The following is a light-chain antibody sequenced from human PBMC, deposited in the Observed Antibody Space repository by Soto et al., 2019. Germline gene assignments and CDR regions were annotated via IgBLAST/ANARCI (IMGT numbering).Light chain of an antibody. Sequence: EIVLTQSPGTLSLSPGERATLSCRASQSISSSYLAWYQQKPGQAPRLLIYAASSRATGIPDRFSGSGSGTDFTLTISRLEPEDVAVYYCLQYGSSSYTFGQGTQLEMK. CDR1: QSISSSY. CDR2: AAS. J-gene: IGKJ2*01. CDR3: LQYGSSSYT. V-gene: IGKV3-20*01.